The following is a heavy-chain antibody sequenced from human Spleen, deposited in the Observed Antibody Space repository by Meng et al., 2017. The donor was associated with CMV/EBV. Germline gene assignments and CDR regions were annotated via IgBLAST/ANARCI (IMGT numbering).Heavy chain of an antibody. J-gene: IGHJ4*02. D-gene: IGHD2-15*01. Sequence: FSSYAMHGVRQAPGRGLEWVAVISYDGSNKYCAGSVKGQFTISRDNSKNTLYLQMNSLRAEDTAVYYCARVRTEGYCSGGSCHSSDYWGQGTLVTVSS. V-gene: IGHV3-30-3*01. CDR3: ARVRTEGYCSGGSCHSSDY. CDR2: ISYDGSNK. CDR1: FSSYA.